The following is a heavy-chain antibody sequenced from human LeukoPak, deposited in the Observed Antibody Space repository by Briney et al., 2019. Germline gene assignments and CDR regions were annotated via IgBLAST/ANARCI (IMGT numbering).Heavy chain of an antibody. CDR3: ARVLAAAGPYGYGMDV. CDR1: GFTVSSNS. J-gene: IGHJ6*04. D-gene: IGHD6-13*01. Sequence: GGSLRLSCTVSGFTVSSNSMSWVRQAPGEGLEWVSFIYSDNTHYSDSVKGRFTISRDNSKNTLYLQMNSLRAEDTAVYYCARVLAAAGPYGYGMDVWGKGTTVTVSS. CDR2: IYSDNT. V-gene: IGHV3-53*01.